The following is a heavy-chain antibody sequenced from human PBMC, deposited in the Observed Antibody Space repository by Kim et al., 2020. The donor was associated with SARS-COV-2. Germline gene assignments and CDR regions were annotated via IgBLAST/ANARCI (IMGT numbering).Heavy chain of an antibody. CDR3: ARDRVLRYFDWLLPPPTYYIDY. CDR1: GFTFSSYG. V-gene: IGHV3-33*05. D-gene: IGHD3-9*01. CDR2: ISYDGSNK. J-gene: IGHJ4*02. Sequence: GGSLRLSCAASGFTFSSYGMHWVRQAPGKGLEWVAVISYDGSNKYYADSVKGRFTISRDNSKNTLYLQMNSLRAEDTAVYYCARDRVLRYFDWLLPPPTYYIDYWGQGTLVTVSS.